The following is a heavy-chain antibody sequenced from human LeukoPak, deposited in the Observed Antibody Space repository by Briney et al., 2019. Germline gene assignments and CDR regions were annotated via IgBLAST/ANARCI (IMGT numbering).Heavy chain of an antibody. CDR3: ARGANCSSTSCYTRWFDP. J-gene: IGHJ5*02. CDR2: INHSGST. Sequence: SETLSLTCTVSGGSISSYYWSWIRQPPGKGLEWIGEINHSGSTNYNPSLKSRVTISVDTSKNQFSLKLSSVTAADTAVYYCARGANCSSTSCYTRWFDPWGQGTLVTVSS. CDR1: GGSISSYY. V-gene: IGHV4-34*01. D-gene: IGHD2-2*02.